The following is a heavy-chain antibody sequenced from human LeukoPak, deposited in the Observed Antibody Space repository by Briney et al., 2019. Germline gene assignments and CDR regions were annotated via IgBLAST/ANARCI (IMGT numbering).Heavy chain of an antibody. Sequence: GGSLRLSCAASGFTFSSCAMHWVRQAPGKGLEWVAVISYDGSNKYYADSVKGRFTISRDNSKNTLYLQMNSLRAEDTAVYYCARDPDSVYDYVWGSQPFDYWGQGTLVTVSS. J-gene: IGHJ4*02. D-gene: IGHD3-16*01. CDR1: GFTFSSCA. V-gene: IGHV3-30*01. CDR3: ARDPDSVYDYVWGSQPFDY. CDR2: ISYDGSNK.